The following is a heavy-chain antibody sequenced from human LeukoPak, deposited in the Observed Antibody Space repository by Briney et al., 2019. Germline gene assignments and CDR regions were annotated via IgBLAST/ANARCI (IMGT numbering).Heavy chain of an antibody. CDR3: ARARGESIAAAGLYYYMDV. CDR1: GFTFSSYS. J-gene: IGHJ6*03. D-gene: IGHD6-13*01. CDR2: ISSSSSYI. Sequence: GGSLRLSCAASGFTFSSYSMNWVRQAPGKGLEWVSSISSSSSYIYYAESVKGRFTISRDNAKNSLYLQMNSLRAEDKAVYYCARARGESIAAAGLYYYMDVWGKGTTVTASS. V-gene: IGHV3-21*01.